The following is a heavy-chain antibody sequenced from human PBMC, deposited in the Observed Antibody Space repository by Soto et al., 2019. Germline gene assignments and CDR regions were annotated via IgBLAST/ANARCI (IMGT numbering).Heavy chain of an antibody. CDR2: INPANGNT. D-gene: IGHD1-26*01. Sequence: QVQLVQSGAELKKPGASVNISCQASGFTLSDTLINWVRQGPGQRLEWMGWINPANGNTRYSESFQGRVTISSLSSASTAYVALSDLTSEDTAVYYCARHIVSVGPRANDAFDVWGQGTMITVSS. V-gene: IGHV1-3*01. J-gene: IGHJ3*01. CDR1: GFTLSDTL. CDR3: ARHIVSVGPRANDAFDV.